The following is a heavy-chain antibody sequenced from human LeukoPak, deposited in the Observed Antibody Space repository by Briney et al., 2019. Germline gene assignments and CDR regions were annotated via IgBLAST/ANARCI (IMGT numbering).Heavy chain of an antibody. CDR2: IKEDGSDK. CDR3: VRGPYCSGGRCSSSLDH. V-gene: IGHV3-7*04. Sequence: GGSLRLSFSASGFTFSNYWMTWGRQAPGKGLEWVANIKEDGSDKYHVDSVKARFTISRDNAKNSVFLQMNNLRVEDTAVYYCVRGPYCSGGRCSSSLDHWGQGTLVTVSS. J-gene: IGHJ5*02. D-gene: IGHD2-15*01. CDR1: GFTFSNYW.